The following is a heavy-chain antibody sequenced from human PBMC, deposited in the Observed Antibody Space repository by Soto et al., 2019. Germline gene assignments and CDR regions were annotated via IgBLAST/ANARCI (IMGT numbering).Heavy chain of an antibody. Sequence: EVQLLESGGGLVQPGGSLRLSCAASGFTFSSYAMSWVRQAPGKGLEWVSAISGSGGSTYYADSVKGRFTISRDNSKNTLYLQMNSLRAEDTAVYYRAKTPRCSWYFDLWGRGTLVTVSS. V-gene: IGHV3-23*01. CDR2: ISGSGGST. J-gene: IGHJ2*01. CDR1: GFTFSSYA. CDR3: AKTPRCSWYFDL. D-gene: IGHD3-10*02.